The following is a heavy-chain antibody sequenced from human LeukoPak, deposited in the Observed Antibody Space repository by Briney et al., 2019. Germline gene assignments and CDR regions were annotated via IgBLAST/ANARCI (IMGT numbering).Heavy chain of an antibody. J-gene: IGHJ5*02. CDR1: GGSLTDYF. V-gene: IGHV4-34*01. CDR2: VDHSGSV. CDR3: ASINNRFDP. D-gene: IGHD2/OR15-2a*01. Sequence: SETLSLTCNVYGGSLTDYFWTWIRQPPRKGLEWIGEVDHSGSVNNNPSLKSRVTISVDTSKRQFSLKLTSVTAADTAVYYCASINNRFDPWGQGTLVTVSS.